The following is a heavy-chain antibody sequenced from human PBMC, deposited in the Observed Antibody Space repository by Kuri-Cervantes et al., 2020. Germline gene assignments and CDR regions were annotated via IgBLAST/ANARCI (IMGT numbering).Heavy chain of an antibody. J-gene: IGHJ4*02. CDR3: ASNSFDSSAYYYFDY. Sequence: SETLSLTCTVSGGSVSSGSYYWSWIRQPPGRVLEWIGYIYYSGSTFYNPSPKSRVTISVDTSKNQFSLKLTSVTAADTAVYYCASNSFDSSAYYYFDYWGQGTLVTVSS. V-gene: IGHV4-30-4*01. D-gene: IGHD3-22*01. CDR1: GGSVSSGSYY. CDR2: IYYSGST.